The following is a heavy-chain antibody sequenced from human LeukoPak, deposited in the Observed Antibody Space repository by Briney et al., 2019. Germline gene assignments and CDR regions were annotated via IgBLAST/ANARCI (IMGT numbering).Heavy chain of an antibody. CDR2: ISANNGNT. CDR3: ARGDLSEDPNYYYGMDV. J-gene: IGHJ6*02. V-gene: IGHV1-18*01. D-gene: IGHD2-8*01. CDR1: GYTFSSNG. Sequence: ASVKVSRKASGYTFSSNGISWVRQAPGQGLEWMGWISANNGNTKYAQKFQARVTMTTDTSTNTAYMELRSLRSDDTAVYYCARGDLSEDPNYYYGMDVWGQGITVTVSS.